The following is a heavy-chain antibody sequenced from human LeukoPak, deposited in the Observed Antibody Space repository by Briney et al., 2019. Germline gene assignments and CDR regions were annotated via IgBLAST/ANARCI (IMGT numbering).Heavy chain of an antibody. CDR3: ARDLFEGATGKAFDI. J-gene: IGHJ3*02. V-gene: IGHV3-64*01. D-gene: IGHD1-26*01. CDR1: GFTFSSYA. CDR2: ISSNGGST. Sequence: GGSLRLSCAASGFTFSSYAMHWVRQAPGKGLEYVSAISSNGGSTYYANSVKGRFTISRDNSKNTLYLQMGSLRAEDMAVYYCARDLFEGATGKAFDIWGQGTMVTVSS.